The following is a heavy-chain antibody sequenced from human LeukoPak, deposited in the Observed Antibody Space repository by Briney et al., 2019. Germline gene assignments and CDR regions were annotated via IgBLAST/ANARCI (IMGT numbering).Heavy chain of an antibody. J-gene: IGHJ4*02. CDR2: IYYSGST. CDR3: ARGQNDSSGYYLDY. Sequence: SETLSLTCTVSGGSISSGDYYWSWIRQPPGKGLEWIGYIYYSGSTNYNPSLKSRVTISVDTSKNQFSLKLSSVTAADTAVYYCARGQNDSSGYYLDYWGQGTLVTVSS. D-gene: IGHD3-22*01. V-gene: IGHV4-30-4*01. CDR1: GGSISSGDYY.